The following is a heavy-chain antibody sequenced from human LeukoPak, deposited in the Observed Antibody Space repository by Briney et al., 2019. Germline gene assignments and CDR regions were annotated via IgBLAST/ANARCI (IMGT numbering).Heavy chain of an antibody. CDR3: ARHLAAATSAFDY. CDR1: GGSISSFY. Sequence: SETLSLTCAVSGGSISSFYWSWIRQPPGKGLEWIAYLYSTGGRTNYNPSLKSRVTISVDPSKNHFSLKMNSVTTADTAVYYCARHLAAATSAFDYWGREPWSPSPQ. CDR2: LYSTGGRT. D-gene: IGHD6-13*01. J-gene: IGHJ4*02. V-gene: IGHV4-59*01.